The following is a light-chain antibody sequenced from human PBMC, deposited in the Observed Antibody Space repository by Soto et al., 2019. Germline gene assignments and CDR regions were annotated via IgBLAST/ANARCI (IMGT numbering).Light chain of an antibody. CDR1: QSVSSY. CDR2: DAS. Sequence: EIVMTQSPGTLSVSPGERATLSCRASQSVSSYLAWYQQKPGQAPRLLIYDASNRATGIPARFSGSGSGTEFTLTISNLQPDDFATYYCQQYESYSPWTFGQGTKVDIK. V-gene: IGKV3D-15*01. J-gene: IGKJ1*01. CDR3: QQYESYSPWT.